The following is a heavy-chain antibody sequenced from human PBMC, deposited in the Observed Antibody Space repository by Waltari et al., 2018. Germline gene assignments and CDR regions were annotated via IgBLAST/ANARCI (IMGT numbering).Heavy chain of an antibody. CDR2: ISYDGSNK. J-gene: IGHJ4*02. Sequence: QVQLVESGGGVVQPGRSLRPPCAASGFPFSSYGMHWVRQAPGKGLEWVAVISYDGSNKYYADSVKGRFTISRDNSKNTLYLQMNSLRAEDTAVYYCAKDGRWGQGTLVTVSS. V-gene: IGHV3-30*18. CDR1: GFPFSSYG. CDR3: AKDGR.